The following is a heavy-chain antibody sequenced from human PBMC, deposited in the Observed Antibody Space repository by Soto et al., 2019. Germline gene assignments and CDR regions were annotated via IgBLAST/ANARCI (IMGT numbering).Heavy chain of an antibody. D-gene: IGHD3-16*01. V-gene: IGHV4-30-2*01. Sequence: TLSLTCAVSGGSISSGGYSWSWIRQPPGKGLEWIGYIYHSGSTYYNPSLKSRVTISVDRSKNQFSLKLSSVTAADTAVYYCARLMITFGRVKASYYFDSCGQGTLVTVSA. CDR2: IYHSGST. CDR3: ARLMITFGRVKASYYFDS. J-gene: IGHJ4*02. CDR1: GGSISSGGYS.